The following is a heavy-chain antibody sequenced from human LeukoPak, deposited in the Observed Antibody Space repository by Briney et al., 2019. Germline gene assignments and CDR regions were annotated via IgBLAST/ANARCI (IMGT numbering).Heavy chain of an antibody. D-gene: IGHD3-22*01. V-gene: IGHV3-21*05. Sequence: PGGSLRLSCAASGFTFSSYSMNWVRQAPGKGLEWVSYISSSSSYIYYADSVKGRFTISRDNAKNSLYLQMNSLRAEDTAVYYCARDRQPYYYDSSGPPYYFDYWGQGILVTVSS. CDR2: ISSSSSYI. CDR1: GFTFSSYS. CDR3: ARDRQPYYYDSSGPPYYFDY. J-gene: IGHJ4*02.